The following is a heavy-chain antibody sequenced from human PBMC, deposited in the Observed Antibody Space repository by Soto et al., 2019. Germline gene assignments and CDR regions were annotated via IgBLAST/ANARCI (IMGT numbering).Heavy chain of an antibody. CDR2: ISYDGSNK. Sequence: GGSLRLSCAASGFTFSSCAMHWVRQAPGKGLEWVAVISYDGSNKYYADSVKGRFTISRDNSKNTLYLQMNSLRAEDTAVYYCARAPSYYNEQKGAFDIWGQGTMVTVS. V-gene: IGHV3-30-3*01. CDR3: ARAPSYYNEQKGAFDI. CDR1: GFTFSSCA. D-gene: IGHD3-22*01. J-gene: IGHJ3*02.